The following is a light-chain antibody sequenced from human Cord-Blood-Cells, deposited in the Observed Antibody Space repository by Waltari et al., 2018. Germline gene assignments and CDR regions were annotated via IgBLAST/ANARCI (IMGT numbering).Light chain of an antibody. CDR1: QSVSSY. J-gene: IGKJ4*01. CDR2: DAS. CDR3: QQRSNWPLT. Sequence: EIVLTQSQATLSLSPGERATLSCRASQSVSSYLAWYQQKPGQAPRLLIYDASNRATGIPARFSGSGSGTAFTLTISSLEPEDFAVYYCQQRSNWPLTFGGAPKVDI. V-gene: IGKV3-11*01.